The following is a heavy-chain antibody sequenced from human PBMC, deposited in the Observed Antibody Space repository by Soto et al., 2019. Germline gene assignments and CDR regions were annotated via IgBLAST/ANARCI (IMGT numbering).Heavy chain of an antibody. CDR2: SIPIFGTA. V-gene: IGHV1-69*01. J-gene: IGHJ6*02. CDR1: GGTFNNYP. D-gene: IGHD5-12*01. Sequence: QVQLVQSGAEVKKPGSSVKVSCKASGGTFNNYPITWVRQAPGQGLEWMGGSIPIFGTANYAQKFQGRVTITVDESTSKAYMELSSLRSEDTAVYYCARGRVYSGDDHYYYFDMDVWGQGTTVTVSS. CDR3: ARGRVYSGDDHYYYFDMDV.